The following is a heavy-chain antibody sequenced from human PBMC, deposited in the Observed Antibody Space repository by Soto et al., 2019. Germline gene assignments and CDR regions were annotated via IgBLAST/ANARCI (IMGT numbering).Heavy chain of an antibody. D-gene: IGHD1-26*01. J-gene: IGHJ4*02. V-gene: IGHV1-2*02. CDR1: GYTFTGHY. CDR3: GRGRSGQIVVFY. CDR2: IGPETGAT. Sequence: ASVKVSCKASGYTFTGHYSHWVRQAPEQGPEWMGEIGPETGATRYAQKFQGRVTMTRDMSITTVYMELNNLSPDDTAVYYCGRGRSGQIVVFYWGQGTPVTVSS.